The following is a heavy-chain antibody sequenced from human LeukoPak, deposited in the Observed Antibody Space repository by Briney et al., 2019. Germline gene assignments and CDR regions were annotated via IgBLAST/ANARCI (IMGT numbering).Heavy chain of an antibody. J-gene: IGHJ4*02. CDR1: GFTFSSYS. D-gene: IGHD1-1*01. CDR3: AVVHTYYFDY. V-gene: IGHV3-21*01. Sequence: GGSLRLSCAASGFTFSSYSMNWVRQAPGKGLEWVSSISSSSSYIYYADSVKGRFTISRDNAKNTLYLQMNSLRAEDTAVYYCAVVHTYYFDYWGQGTLVTVSS. CDR2: ISSSSSYI.